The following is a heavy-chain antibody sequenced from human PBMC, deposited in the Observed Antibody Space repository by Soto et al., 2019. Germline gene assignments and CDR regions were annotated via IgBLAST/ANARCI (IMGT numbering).Heavy chain of an antibody. CDR2: IYYSGST. V-gene: IGHV4-59*08. CDR1: GGSISRYY. CDR3: ARRRIAVAGLDAFDI. J-gene: IGHJ3*02. D-gene: IGHD6-19*01. Sequence: SETLSLTCTVSGGSISRYYWSWIRQPPGKGLEWIGYIYYSGSTNYNPSLKSRVTISVDTSKNQFSLKLSSVTAADTAVYYCARRRIAVAGLDAFDIWGQGTMVTVS.